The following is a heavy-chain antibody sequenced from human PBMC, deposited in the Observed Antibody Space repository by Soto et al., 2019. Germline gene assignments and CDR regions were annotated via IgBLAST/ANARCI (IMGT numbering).Heavy chain of an antibody. CDR3: AKVLLVGLFHGMDV. CDR2: ISASGGSS. J-gene: IGHJ6*02. Sequence: GGSLRLSCAASGFTFSSFAMTWVRQAPGKGLEWVSSISASGGSSQHADSVKGRFTLSRDNSKNTMYLQMNSLRAEDTAVYYCAKVLLVGLFHGMDVWGQGTTVTVS. D-gene: IGHD2-21*01. V-gene: IGHV3-23*01. CDR1: GFTFSSFA.